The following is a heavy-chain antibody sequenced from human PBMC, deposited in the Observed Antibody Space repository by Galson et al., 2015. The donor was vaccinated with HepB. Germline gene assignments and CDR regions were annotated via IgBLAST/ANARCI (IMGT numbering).Heavy chain of an antibody. D-gene: IGHD1-14*01. CDR2: IKQDGSEK. J-gene: IGHJ3*01. CDR1: GFTLNNYW. V-gene: IGHV3-7*03. CDR3: ATKGGNRDAFDL. Sequence: SCAASGFTLNNYWMSWVRQAPGKGLEWVANIKQDGSEKYYVDSVKGRFTISRDNAKNSLYLQMNSLRAEDTALYYCATKGGNRDAFDLWGQGTMVTVSS.